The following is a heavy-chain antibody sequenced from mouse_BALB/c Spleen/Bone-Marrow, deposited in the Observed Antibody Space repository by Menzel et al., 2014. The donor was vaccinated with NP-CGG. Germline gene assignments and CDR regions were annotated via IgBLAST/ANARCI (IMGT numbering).Heavy chain of an antibody. V-gene: IGHV1-67*01. J-gene: IGHJ4*01. D-gene: IGHD1-1*01. CDR2: ISXXSGNT. Sequence: VKLMESGPELVRPGVSVKISCKGSGYTFTDXAXHWVKQSHAESLEWIGVISXXSGNTNYNQKFKGKATMTVDKSSSTAYMELARLTSEDSAIYYCAGYGSSYYAMDYWGQGTSVTVSS. CDR1: GYTFTDXA. CDR3: AGYGSSYYAMDY.